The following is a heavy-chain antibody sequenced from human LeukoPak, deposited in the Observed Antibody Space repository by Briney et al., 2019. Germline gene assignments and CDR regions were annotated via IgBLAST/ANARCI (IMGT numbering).Heavy chain of an antibody. D-gene: IGHD3-10*01. CDR2: IYSGGST. J-gene: IGHJ4*02. V-gene: IGHV3-53*01. CDR3: AKDTRLYSGSGSYFHDF. Sequence: GGSLRLSCAASGFTVSDNYMSWVRQAPGKGLEWVSIIYSGGSTYYADSVKGRFTISRDNSKNTLFLQMNSLRAEGTAVYYCAKDTRLYSGSGSYFHDFWGQGTLVTVSS. CDR1: GFTVSDNY.